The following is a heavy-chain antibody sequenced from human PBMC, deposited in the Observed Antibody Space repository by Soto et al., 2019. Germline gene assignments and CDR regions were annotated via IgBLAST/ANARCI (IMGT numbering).Heavy chain of an antibody. Sequence: QVQLMQSGAEVKKPGASVKVSCKASGYKFTSYYLHWVRQAPGQGLEWMGTINPSSGDTSYAANFQGRVTVTRDTSTSTVYMQLSSRIFEDTAVYYCARDRPPDSWGQGTLVTVS. CDR2: INPSSGDT. CDR3: ARDRPPDS. V-gene: IGHV1-46*01. J-gene: IGHJ5*01. CDR1: GYKFTSYY.